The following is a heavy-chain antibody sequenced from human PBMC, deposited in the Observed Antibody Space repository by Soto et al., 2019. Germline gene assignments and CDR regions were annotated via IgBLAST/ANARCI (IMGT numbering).Heavy chain of an antibody. CDR2: IYYRGST. Sequence: SETLSLTCTVSGGSISSSSYYWGWIRQPPGKGLEWLGYIYYRGSTNYNPSLKSRVTISVDTSKNQFSLKLSSVTAADTAVYYCARGGSVGATDGNYFDYWGQGTLVTVSS. CDR1: GGSISSSSYY. V-gene: IGHV4-61*05. CDR3: ARGGSVGATDGNYFDY. J-gene: IGHJ4*02. D-gene: IGHD1-26*01.